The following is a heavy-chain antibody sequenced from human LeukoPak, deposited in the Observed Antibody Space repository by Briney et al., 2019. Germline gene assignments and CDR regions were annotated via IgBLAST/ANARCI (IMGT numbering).Heavy chain of an antibody. CDR2: MSYDGSNE. V-gene: IGHV3-30-3*01. J-gene: IGHJ4*02. CDR1: GFTFSTYV. Sequence: GGSLRLSCTASGFTFSTYVIHWVRQAPGKGLEWVAVMSYDGSNENYLDSVKGRFTISRDNAKNTLYLQMNSLRAEDTAVYYCARDLDIVVVPAAPLGYWGQGTLVTVSS. D-gene: IGHD2-2*01. CDR3: ARDLDIVVVPAAPLGY.